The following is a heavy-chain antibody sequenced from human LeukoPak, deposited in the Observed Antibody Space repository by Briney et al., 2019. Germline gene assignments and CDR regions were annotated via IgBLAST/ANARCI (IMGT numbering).Heavy chain of an antibody. J-gene: IGHJ5*02. V-gene: IGHV4-34*01. CDR2: INHSGST. Sequence: PSETLSFTSAVYGGSFSGYYGSWIRQPPGKGLEWIGEINHSGSTNYNPSLKSRVTISVDTSKNKFSLKLSSVTAADTAVYYCARGLGPGYSSSWYRRGYNWFDPWGQGTLVTVSS. CDR1: GGSFSGYY. CDR3: ARGLGPGYSSSWYRRGYNWFDP. D-gene: IGHD6-13*01.